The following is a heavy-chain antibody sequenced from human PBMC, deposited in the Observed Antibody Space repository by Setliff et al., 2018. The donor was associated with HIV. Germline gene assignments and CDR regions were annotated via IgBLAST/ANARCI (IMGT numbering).Heavy chain of an antibody. J-gene: IGHJ4*02. CDR3: ARDGWERGNDY. Sequence: ASVKVSCKASGYSFSNYGIHWVRQAPGQKLEWMGWINPGRGNTKYSQKFQGRFSITRDTSASIVYMELSGLRSEDTALFYCARDGWERGNDYWGQGTLVTVS. V-gene: IGHV1-3*01. CDR2: INPGRGNT. CDR1: GYSFSNYG. D-gene: IGHD1-26*01.